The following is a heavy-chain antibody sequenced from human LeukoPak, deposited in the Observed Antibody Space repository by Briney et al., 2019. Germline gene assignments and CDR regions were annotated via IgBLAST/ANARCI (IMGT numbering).Heavy chain of an antibody. J-gene: IGHJ4*02. CDR1: GFTFSNYG. CDR2: VANDGRDK. V-gene: IGHV3-30*18. CDR3: AKDLNVAEADYYFDY. D-gene: IGHD6-13*01. Sequence: PGGSLRLSCAASGFTFSNYGMGWVRQAPGKGLEWVAVVANDGRDKRYADSVKGRFTISRDNSKNTVYLQMNSLRAEDTAVYYCAKDLNVAEADYYFDYWGQGTLVTVSS.